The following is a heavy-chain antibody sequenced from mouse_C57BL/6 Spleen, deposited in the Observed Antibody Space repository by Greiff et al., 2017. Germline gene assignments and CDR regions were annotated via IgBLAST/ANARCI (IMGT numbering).Heavy chain of an antibody. J-gene: IGHJ3*01. CDR2: IDPSDSYT. D-gene: IGHD3-1*01. CDR3: ATGATWFAY. Sequence: VKLQESGAELVKPGASVKLSCKASGYTFTSYWMQWVKQRPGQGLEWIGEIDPSDSYTNYYQKFKGKATLTVDTSSSTAYMQLSSLTSEDSAVYYCATGATWFAYWGQGTLVTVSA. V-gene: IGHV1-50*01. CDR1: GYTFTSYW.